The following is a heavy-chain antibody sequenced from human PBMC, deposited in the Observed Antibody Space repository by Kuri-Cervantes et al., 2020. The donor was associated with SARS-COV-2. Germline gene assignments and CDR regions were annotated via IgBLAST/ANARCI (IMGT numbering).Heavy chain of an antibody. CDR1: GFPFTGYS. D-gene: IGHD3-16*01. Sequence: GGSLRLSCAASGFPFTGYSIHWVRQAPGKGLEWVAAVSYDGSGKYYTDSVKGRFAISRDDSRDTVYLQMNSLTPADTAVYHCARYDYVWGSLGFDFWGQGTMVTVSS. V-gene: IGHV3-30*09. J-gene: IGHJ3*01. CDR2: VSYDGSGK. CDR3: ARYDYVWGSLGFDF.